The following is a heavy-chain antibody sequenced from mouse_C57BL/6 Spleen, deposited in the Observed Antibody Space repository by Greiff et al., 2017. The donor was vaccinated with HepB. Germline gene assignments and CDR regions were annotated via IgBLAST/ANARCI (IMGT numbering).Heavy chain of an antibody. CDR2: IYPGSGNT. V-gene: IGHV1-76*01. CDR3: AREGYYGYAGLFAY. CDR1: GYTFTDYY. Sequence: VQLQQSGAELVRPGASVKLSCKASGYTFTDYYINWVKQRPGQGLEWIARIYPGSGNTYYNEKFKGKATLTAEKSSSTAYMQLSSLTSEDSAVYFCAREGYYGYAGLFAYWGQGTLVTVSA. D-gene: IGHD2-2*01. J-gene: IGHJ3*01.